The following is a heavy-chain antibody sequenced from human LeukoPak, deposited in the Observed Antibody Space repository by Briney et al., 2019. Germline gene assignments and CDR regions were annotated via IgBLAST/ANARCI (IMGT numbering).Heavy chain of an antibody. CDR2: IYTSGST. J-gene: IGHJ4*02. Sequence: SETLSLTCTVSGGSISSGSYDWSWIRQPAGKGLEWIGRIYTSGSTNSNPSLKSRVTIPVATSKNQFSLKLSSVTAADTAVYYCARGVLRFLEWLPTLDYWGQGTLVTVSS. V-gene: IGHV4-61*02. CDR1: GGSISSGSYD. D-gene: IGHD3-3*01. CDR3: ARGVLRFLEWLPTLDY.